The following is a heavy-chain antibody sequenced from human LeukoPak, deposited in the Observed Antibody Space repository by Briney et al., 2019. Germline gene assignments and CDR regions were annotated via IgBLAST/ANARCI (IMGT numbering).Heavy chain of an antibody. V-gene: IGHV4-34*01. Sequence: PSETLSLTCAVYGGSFSGYYWSWIRQPPGKGLEWIEEINHSGSTNYNPSLKSRVTISVDTSKNQFSLKLSSVTAADTAVYYCARLNNCSGGSCYSGIDYWGQGTLVTVSS. CDR3: ARLNNCSGGSCYSGIDY. D-gene: IGHD2-15*01. CDR1: GGSFSGYY. CDR2: INHSGST. J-gene: IGHJ4*02.